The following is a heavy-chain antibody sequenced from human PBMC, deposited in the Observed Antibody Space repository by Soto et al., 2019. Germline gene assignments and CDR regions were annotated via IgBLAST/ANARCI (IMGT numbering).Heavy chain of an antibody. CDR3: ARTHYGATIPSFDY. CDR1: GGSISSYY. V-gene: IGHV4-59*01. Sequence: SETLSLTCTVSGGSISSYYWSWIRQPPGKGLEWIGYIYYSGSTNYNPSLKSRVTISVDTSKNQFSLKLSSVTAADTAVYYCARTHYGATIPSFDYWGQGTLVTVSS. J-gene: IGHJ4*02. D-gene: IGHD3-16*01. CDR2: IYYSGST.